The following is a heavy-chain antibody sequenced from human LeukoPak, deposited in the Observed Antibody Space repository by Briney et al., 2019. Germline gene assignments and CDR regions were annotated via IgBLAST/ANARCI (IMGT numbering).Heavy chain of an antibody. Sequence: GGSLRLSCAASGFTFSSHWMSWVRQAPGKGLEWVANIKQDGSEIYYVDSVKGRFTISRDNAKNSLYLQMSSLRVEDTATYYCTRKGCSSASCLYYYYMDVWGKGTTVTVSS. CDR2: IKQDGSEI. CDR1: GFTFSSHW. J-gene: IGHJ6*03. CDR3: TRKGCSSASCLYYYYMDV. D-gene: IGHD2-2*01. V-gene: IGHV3-7*01.